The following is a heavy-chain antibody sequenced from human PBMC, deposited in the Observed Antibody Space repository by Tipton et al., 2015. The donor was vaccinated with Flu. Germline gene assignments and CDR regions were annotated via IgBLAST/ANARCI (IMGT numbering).Heavy chain of an antibody. CDR1: GYSISSSYY. CDR2: IYTSGTA. V-gene: IGHV4-61*02. CDR3: ARGAGSGTYVIYDY. D-gene: IGHD3-10*01. Sequence: TLSLTCTVSGYSISSSYYWSWIRQPAGKGLEWIGRIYTSGTAIYSPSLRSRVSMSIDTSRNNFSLTLRSVTAADTAVYYCARGAGSGTYVIYDYWGQGTLVTVSS. J-gene: IGHJ4*02.